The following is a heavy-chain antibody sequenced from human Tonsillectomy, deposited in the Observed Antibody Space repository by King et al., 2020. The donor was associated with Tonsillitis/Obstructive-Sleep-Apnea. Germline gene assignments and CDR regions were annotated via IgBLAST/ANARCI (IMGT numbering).Heavy chain of an antibody. CDR1: GGSFSGYY. D-gene: IGHD2-2*01. V-gene: IGHV4-34*01. J-gene: IGHJ6*02. CDR3: ARGGPYCSSTSCQYSGMDV. CDR2: INHSGST. Sequence: VQLQQWGAGLLKPSETLSLTCAVYGGSFSGYYWSWIRQPPGKGLEWIGEINHSGSTNYNPSLKSRVTISVDTSKNQFSLKLSSVTAADTAVYYCARGGPYCSSTSCQYSGMDVWGQGTTVTVSS.